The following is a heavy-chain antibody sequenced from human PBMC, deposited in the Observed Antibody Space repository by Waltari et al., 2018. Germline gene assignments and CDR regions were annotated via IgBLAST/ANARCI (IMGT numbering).Heavy chain of an antibody. V-gene: IGHV1-69*12. CDR3: ARGYRYDSSGRFYLDH. CDR1: GLSIRGYT. CDR2: FIPMSGSQ. J-gene: IGHJ4*02. D-gene: IGHD3-16*02. Sequence: QVQLAQSGAEVKSPGSSVTISCKASGLSIRGYTSSWVRQAPGQGLEWMGGFIPMSGSQIYTQKFQGRLTITADGSTRTTVMELTNLRYEDTAVYFCARGYRYDSSGRFYLDHWGQGTPVIVSS.